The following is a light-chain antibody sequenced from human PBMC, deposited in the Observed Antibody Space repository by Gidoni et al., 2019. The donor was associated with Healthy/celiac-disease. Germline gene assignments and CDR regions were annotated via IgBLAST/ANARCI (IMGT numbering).Light chain of an antibody. CDR1: QSLLHSNGYNY. V-gene: IGKV2-28*01. CDR3: MQALQTPYT. CDR2: LGS. Sequence: DLVMTQSPLSLPVTPGEPASISCGSSQSLLHSNGYNYLDWYLQTPGQSPQLLIYLGSNRASGVPDRFSGSGSGTDFTLKISRVEAEDVGVYYCMQALQTPYTFGQGTKLEIK. J-gene: IGKJ2*01.